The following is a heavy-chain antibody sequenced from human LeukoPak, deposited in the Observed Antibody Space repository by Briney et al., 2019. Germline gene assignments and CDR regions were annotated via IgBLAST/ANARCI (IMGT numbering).Heavy chain of an antibody. D-gene: IGHD4/OR15-4a*01. V-gene: IGHV3-23*01. CDR3: ARDTLGEGEDANYAVYYFDY. J-gene: IGHJ4*02. CDR2: ITADGGST. Sequence: PGGSLRLSCAVSGFTFRSYAMNWVRQAPGKGLEWVAAITADGGSTHYTTSVKGRFIISRDTPKNTLSLQMNSLRADDTAVYYCARDTLGEGEDANYAVYYFDYWGQGTVVTVSS. CDR1: GFTFRSYA.